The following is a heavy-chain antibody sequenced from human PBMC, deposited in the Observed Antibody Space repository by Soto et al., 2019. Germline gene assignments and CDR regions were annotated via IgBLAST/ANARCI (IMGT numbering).Heavy chain of an antibody. CDR1: GFTFGSYW. Sequence: GGSLRLSCAASGFTFGSYWMHWVRQAPGKGLVWVSRINPDGSATNYADSVKGRFTISRDNAKNTLYLQMNSLRAEDTAVFYCGRGGSDSPMAPGYWGQGTLGTVSS. CDR2: INPDGSAT. V-gene: IGHV3-74*01. J-gene: IGHJ4*02. D-gene: IGHD5-18*01. CDR3: GRGGSDSPMAPGY.